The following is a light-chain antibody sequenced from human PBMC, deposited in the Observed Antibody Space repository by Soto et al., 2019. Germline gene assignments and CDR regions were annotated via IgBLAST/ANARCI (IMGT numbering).Light chain of an antibody. Sequence: ILMTLSEVCLSVSQAARASLPGRASQSVSSNLAWYQQKPGQAPRLLIYGASSRATGIPDRFSGSGSGTDFTLTISRLEPEDFAVYYCQQYGSSPLWTFGQGTKVDIK. CDR2: GAS. J-gene: IGKJ1*01. V-gene: IGKV3-20*01. CDR3: QQYGSSPLWT. CDR1: QSVSSN.